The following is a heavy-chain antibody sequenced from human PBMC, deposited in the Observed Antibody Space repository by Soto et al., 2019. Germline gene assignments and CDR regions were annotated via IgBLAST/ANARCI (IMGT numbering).Heavy chain of an antibody. D-gene: IGHD2-21*02. CDR2: TYYRSKWYN. CDR1: GDSVSSNSAA. Sequence: SQTLSLTCAISGDSVSSNSAAWNWIRQSPSRGLEWLGRTYYRSKWYNDYAVSVKSRITINPDTSKNQFSLQLNSVTPEDTAVYYCARAVVVTAIRYYYYGMDGWGQGTTVTVSS. V-gene: IGHV6-1*01. J-gene: IGHJ6*02. CDR3: ARAVVVTAIRYYYYGMDG.